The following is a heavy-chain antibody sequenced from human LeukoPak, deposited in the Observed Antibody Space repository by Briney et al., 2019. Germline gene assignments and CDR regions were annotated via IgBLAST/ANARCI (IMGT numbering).Heavy chain of an antibody. CDR2: ISGSGGRT. V-gene: IGHV3-23*01. CDR1: GFTFRNYV. CDR3: AHKSSYCGGNCYSDYFDY. D-gene: IGHD2-21*02. Sequence: GGSLRLSCAASGFTFRNYVIHWVRQAPGKGLDWVSAISGSGGRTYYADSVKGRFTISRDNSKNTLYLQMNSLRAEDTAVYYCAHKSSYCGGNCYSDYFDYWGQGTLVTVSS. J-gene: IGHJ4*02.